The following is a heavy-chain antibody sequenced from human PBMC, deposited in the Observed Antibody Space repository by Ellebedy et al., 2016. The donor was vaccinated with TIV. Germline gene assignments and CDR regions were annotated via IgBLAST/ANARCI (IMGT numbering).Heavy chain of an antibody. CDR3: ARSRGSFLLRDPLDS. V-gene: IGHV5-51*01. J-gene: IGHJ4*02. D-gene: IGHD3-16*01. Sequence: GGSLRLXCKGSGYSFSTYWIAWVRQMPGKGLEWMGVIYPGDSDTRYSPSFQGQVSISADKSITTAYLQWSSLKASDTAVYYCARSRGSFLLRDPLDSWGQGTLVTVSS. CDR2: IYPGDSDT. CDR1: GYSFSTYW.